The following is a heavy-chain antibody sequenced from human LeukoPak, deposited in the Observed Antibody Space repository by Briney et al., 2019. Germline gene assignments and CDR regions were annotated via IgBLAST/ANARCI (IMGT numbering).Heavy chain of an antibody. Sequence: PSETLSLTCTVSGGSISSYYWSWIRQPAGKGLEWLGRINPSGSTNYNPSLKSRVTMSVDTSKNQFSLKLSSVTAADTAVYYCARDAENDFWSGYYVYWGQGTLVTVSS. D-gene: IGHD3-3*01. V-gene: IGHV4-4*07. CDR3: ARDAENDFWSGYYVY. CDR2: INPSGST. J-gene: IGHJ4*02. CDR1: GGSISSYY.